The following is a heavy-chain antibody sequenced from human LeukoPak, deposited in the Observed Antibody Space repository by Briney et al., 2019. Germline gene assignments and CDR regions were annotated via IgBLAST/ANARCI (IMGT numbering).Heavy chain of an antibody. J-gene: IGHJ4*02. CDR2: INHSGST. D-gene: IGHD3-22*01. CDR1: GGSFSGYY. Sequence: TSETLSLTCAVYGGSFSGYYWSWIRRPPGKGLEWIGEINHSGSTNYNPSLKSRVTISVDTSKNQFSLKLSSVTAADTAVYYCARGSQYYYDSSGRRGYFDYWGQGTLVTVSS. CDR3: ARGSQYYYDSSGRRGYFDY. V-gene: IGHV4-34*01.